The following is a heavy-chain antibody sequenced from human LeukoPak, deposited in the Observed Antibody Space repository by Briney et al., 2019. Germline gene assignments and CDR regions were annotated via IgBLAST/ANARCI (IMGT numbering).Heavy chain of an antibody. D-gene: IGHD2-2*02. J-gene: IGHJ5*02. V-gene: IGHV4-31*03. CDR3: ARGWKSFSSTSSYRAFDP. Sequence: SETLSLTCTVSGGSISSGGYYWSWIRQHPGKGLEWIVYIYYSGSTYYNPSLKSRVTISVDTSKNQFSLKLSSVTAADTAVYSCARGWKSFSSTSSYRAFDPWGQGTLVTVSS. CDR2: IYYSGST. CDR1: GGSISSGGYY.